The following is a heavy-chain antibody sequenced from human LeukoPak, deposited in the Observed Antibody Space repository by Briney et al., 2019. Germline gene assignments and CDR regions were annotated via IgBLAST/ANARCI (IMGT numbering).Heavy chain of an antibody. J-gene: IGHJ4*02. CDR3: AREVRPGPHSSGSLGY. CDR2: IYTSGST. Sequence: SETLSLTCTVSGGSISSYYWSWIRQPAGKGLEWIGRIYTSGSTNYNPSLKSRVTMSVDTSKNQFSLKLSSVTAADTAVYYCAREVRPGPHSSGSLGYWGQGTLVTVSS. D-gene: IGHD3-22*01. CDR1: GGSISSYY. V-gene: IGHV4-4*07.